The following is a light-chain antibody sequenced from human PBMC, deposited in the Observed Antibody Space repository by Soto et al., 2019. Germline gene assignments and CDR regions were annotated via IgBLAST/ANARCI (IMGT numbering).Light chain of an antibody. CDR1: QNINNY. V-gene: IGKV1-33*01. CDR2: DAS. J-gene: IGKJ5*01. Sequence: EIQMTQSPSYLSASVGDRVTLTCQASQNINNYLNWYQQKPGRDPKLLIYDASNLEAGVPSRFRGSGSGTDFTLAISRLQPEDIATYYCQQYENLPTVGQGTRLEIK. CDR3: QQYENLPT.